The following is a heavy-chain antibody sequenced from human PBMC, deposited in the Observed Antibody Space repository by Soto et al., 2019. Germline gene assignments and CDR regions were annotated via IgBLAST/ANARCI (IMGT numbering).Heavy chain of an antibody. J-gene: IGHJ5*02. CDR2: ISYDGSNK. CDR3: AREGIAAADLYNWFDP. CDR1: GFTFSNYA. D-gene: IGHD6-13*01. Sequence: GRSQRLRYAASGFTFSNYAMRWVRQAPGKGLEWVAVISYDGSNKYYADSVKGRFTTSRDNSKNTLYLQMNSLRAEDTAVYYCAREGIAAADLYNWFDPWGQGTLVTVSS. V-gene: IGHV3-30-3*01.